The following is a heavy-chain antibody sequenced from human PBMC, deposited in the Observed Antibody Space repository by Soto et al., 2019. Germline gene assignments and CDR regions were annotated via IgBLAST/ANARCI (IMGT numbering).Heavy chain of an antibody. CDR2: FYPEDGET. D-gene: IGHD2-15*01. Sequence: ASVKVSCKVSGYTLTELSMHWVRQPPGKRPEWKGGFYPEDGETIYAQKFQGRVTMTEDTSTGTAYMELSSLRSEDTAVYYCATVFHPFQSVVVVAATRSAEYFQHWGQGTLVTVSS. CDR3: ATVFHPFQSVVVVAATRSAEYFQH. CDR1: GYTLTELS. V-gene: IGHV1-24*01. J-gene: IGHJ1*01.